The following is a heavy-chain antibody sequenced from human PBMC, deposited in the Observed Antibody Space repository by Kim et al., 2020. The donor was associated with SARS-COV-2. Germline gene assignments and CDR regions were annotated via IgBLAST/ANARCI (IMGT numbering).Heavy chain of an antibody. CDR2: ISGSGGST. J-gene: IGHJ4*02. D-gene: IGHD6-13*01. CDR3: AKDLPRSGYSSSWYEGESDLVSFDY. CDR1: GFTFSSYA. Sequence: GGSLRLSCAASGFTFSSYAMSWVRQAPGKGLEWVSAISGSGGSTYYADSVKGRFTISRDNSKNTLYLQMNSLRAEDTAVYYCAKDLPRSGYSSSWYEGESDLVSFDYWGQGTLVTVSS. V-gene: IGHV3-23*01.